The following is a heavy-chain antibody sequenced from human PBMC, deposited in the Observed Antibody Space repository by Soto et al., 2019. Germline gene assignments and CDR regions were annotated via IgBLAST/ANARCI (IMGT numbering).Heavy chain of an antibody. CDR3: ARVSGSYYYGMDV. CDR2: IYYCGST. Sequence: PSETLSLTCTVSGGSINSYYWSWIRQPPGKGLEWIGYIYYCGSTNYNPSLKSRVTISLDTPKNQFSLKLSSVTAADTAVYYCARVSGSYYYGMDVWGQGTTVTVSS. J-gene: IGHJ6*02. CDR1: GGSINSYY. V-gene: IGHV4-59*12.